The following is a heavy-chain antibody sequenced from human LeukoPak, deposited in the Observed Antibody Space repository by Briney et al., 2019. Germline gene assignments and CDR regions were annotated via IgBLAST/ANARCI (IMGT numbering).Heavy chain of an antibody. V-gene: IGHV4-59*08. CDR3: ARSYYYDSSGYYSLGFDY. J-gene: IGHJ4*02. CDR2: ISDIGST. CDR1: GGSISSYY. Sequence: SETLSLTCTVSGGSISSYYWSWIRQPPGKGLEWIAYISDIGSTNYNPSLKSRVTISLDTSKNQFSLKLSSVTAADTAVYYCARSYYYDSSGYYSLGFDYWGQGTLVTVSS. D-gene: IGHD3-22*01.